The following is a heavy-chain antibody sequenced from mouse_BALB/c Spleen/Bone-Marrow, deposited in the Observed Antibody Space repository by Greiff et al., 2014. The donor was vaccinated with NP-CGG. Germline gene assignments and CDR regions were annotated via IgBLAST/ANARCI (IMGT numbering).Heavy chain of an antibody. Sequence: VQLQQSGAELAKPGASVKMSCKASGYTFTSYWMHWVKQRPGQGLEWIGYINPSTGYTEYNQKFKDKATLTADKSSSSAYMQLSSLTSEDSAVYYCAREGYYGSPFAYWGQGTLVTVSA. CDR2: INPSTGYT. D-gene: IGHD1-1*01. V-gene: IGHV1-7*01. J-gene: IGHJ3*01. CDR1: GYTFTSYW. CDR3: AREGYYGSPFAY.